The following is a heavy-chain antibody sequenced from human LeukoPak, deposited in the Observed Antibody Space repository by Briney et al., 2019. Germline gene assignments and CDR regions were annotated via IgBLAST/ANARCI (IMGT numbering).Heavy chain of an antibody. CDR2: FSSDGSST. Sequence: PGGSLRLSCAASGFTCSSCSMHWVRQAPGKGLVWVSRFSSDGSSTSYPDSVKGRFTISRDNAKNTLYLQMNSLRADDTAVYYCTRSREGYIDYWGQGTLVTVSS. CDR1: GFTCSSCS. D-gene: IGHD5-24*01. J-gene: IGHJ4*02. V-gene: IGHV3-74*01. CDR3: TRSREGYIDY.